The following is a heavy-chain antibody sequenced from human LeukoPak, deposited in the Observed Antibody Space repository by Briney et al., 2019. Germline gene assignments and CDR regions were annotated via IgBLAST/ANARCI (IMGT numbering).Heavy chain of an antibody. CDR2: MNPNSGNT. V-gene: IGHV1-8*01. CDR1: GYTFTSYD. CDR3: ATRPGSDYYDSSGYYADY. D-gene: IGHD3-22*01. J-gene: IGHJ4*02. Sequence: ASXXVSCKASGYTFTSYDINWVRQATGQGLEWMGWMNPNSGNTGYARKFQGRVTITRNTSLSTAYMELSGLRSEDTAVYYCATRPGSDYYDSSGYYADYWGQGTLVTVSS.